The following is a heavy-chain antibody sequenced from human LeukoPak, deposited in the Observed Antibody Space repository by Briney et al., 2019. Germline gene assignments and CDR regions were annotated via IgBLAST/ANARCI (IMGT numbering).Heavy chain of an antibody. CDR3: AREGGNSVVAQHRWAFDI. V-gene: IGHV4-61*02. J-gene: IGHJ3*02. Sequence: KPSQTLSLTCTVSGGSISSGSYYWSWIRQPAGKGLEWIGRIYTSGSTNYNPSLKSRVTMSVDTSKNQFSLKLSSVTAADTAVYYCAREGGNSVVAQHRWAFDIWGQGTMVTVSS. CDR2: IYTSGST. D-gene: IGHD4-23*01. CDR1: GGSISSGSYY.